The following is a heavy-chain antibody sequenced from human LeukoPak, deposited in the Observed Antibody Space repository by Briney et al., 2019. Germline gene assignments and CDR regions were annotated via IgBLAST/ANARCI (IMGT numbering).Heavy chain of an antibody. Sequence: PGGSLRFSCAASGFTFSSYGMHWVRQAPGKGLEWVAVISYDGSNKYYADSVKGRFTISRDNSKNTLYLQMNSLRAEDTAVYYCARDPDSSGWYVDYWGQGTLVTVSS. CDR1: GFTFSSYG. V-gene: IGHV3-30*03. CDR3: ARDPDSSGWYVDY. D-gene: IGHD6-19*01. J-gene: IGHJ4*02. CDR2: ISYDGSNK.